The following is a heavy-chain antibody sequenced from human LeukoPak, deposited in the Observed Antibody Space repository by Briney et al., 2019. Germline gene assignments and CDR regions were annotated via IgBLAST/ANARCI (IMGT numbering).Heavy chain of an antibody. CDR1: GGSISSSSYY. J-gene: IGHJ6*03. CDR3: ARHSDYGDYGYMDV. CDR2: IYYSGST. D-gene: IGHD4-17*01. Sequence: SETLSLTCTVSGGSISSSSYYWGWIRQPPGKGLVWIGSIYYSGSTYYNPSLKSRVTISVDTSKNQFSLKLSSVTAADTAVYYCARHSDYGDYGYMDVWGKGTTVTVSS. V-gene: IGHV4-39*01.